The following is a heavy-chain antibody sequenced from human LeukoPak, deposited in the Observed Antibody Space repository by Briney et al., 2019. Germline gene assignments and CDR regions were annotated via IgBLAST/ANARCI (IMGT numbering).Heavy chain of an antibody. V-gene: IGHV4-59*01. CDR1: GGSISSYY. Sequence: SETLSLTCTVSGGSISSYYWSWIRQPPGKGLEWIGYIYYSGSTNYNPSLKSRVTISVDTSKNQFSLKLSSVTAADTAVYYCARVPTRNYFGYWGQGTLVTVSS. J-gene: IGHJ4*02. CDR2: IYYSGST. D-gene: IGHD5-12*01. CDR3: ARVPTRNYFGY.